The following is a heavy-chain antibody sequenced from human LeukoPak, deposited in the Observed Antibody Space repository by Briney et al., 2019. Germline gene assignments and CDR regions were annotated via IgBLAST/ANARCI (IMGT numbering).Heavy chain of an antibody. CDR2: INPSDGST. CDR1: GYSFTIYY. J-gene: IGHJ4*02. V-gene: IGHV1-46*01. CDR3: ARVGPGGSYFFDY. D-gene: IGHD3-10*01. Sequence: ASVKVSCTPSGYSFTIYYIHWVRQAPGQGLEWMGIINPSDGSTVYAQKFQGRVTMTRDKSTSTVYMELSSLTSEDMAVYYCARVGPGGSYFFDYWGQGSLVTVSS.